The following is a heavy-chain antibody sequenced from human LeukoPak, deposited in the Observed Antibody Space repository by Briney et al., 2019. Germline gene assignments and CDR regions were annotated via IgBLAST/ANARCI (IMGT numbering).Heavy chain of an antibody. CDR2: ISGSGGST. CDR1: GFNFSSYV. J-gene: IGHJ3*02. CDR3: ARDTLDAFDI. Sequence: GGSLRLSCAASGFNFSSYVMSWVRQAQGKGLEWVSGISGSGGSTYYADSVKGRFTISRDNSKSTLYLQMNSLRVEDTAVYYCARDTLDAFDIWGQGTMVTVSS. V-gene: IGHV3-23*01.